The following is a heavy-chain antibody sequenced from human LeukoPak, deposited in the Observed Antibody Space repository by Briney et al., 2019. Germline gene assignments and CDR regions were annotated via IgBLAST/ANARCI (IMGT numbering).Heavy chain of an antibody. Sequence: GGSLRLSCAASGFTFSSYGVHWVRQAPGKGLEWVALISYDGSNKYYADSVKGRFTISRDNSKNALYLQVNSLRAEDTAVYYCAKDGAMVGPMDVWGQGTTVTVSS. CDR1: GFTFSSYG. J-gene: IGHJ6*02. V-gene: IGHV3-30*18. CDR3: AKDGAMVGPMDV. D-gene: IGHD3-10*02. CDR2: ISYDGSNK.